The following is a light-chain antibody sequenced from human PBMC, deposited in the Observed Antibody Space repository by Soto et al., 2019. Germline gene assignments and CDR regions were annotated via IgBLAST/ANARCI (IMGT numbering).Light chain of an antibody. J-gene: IGKJ1*01. Sequence: DIVMTQSPDSLAVSLGERATINCKSSQSVLYSSNNKNYLAWYQQKPGQHPKLLIYWASTRESGVPDRFSGSGSGTDFTLTISSLQAEDVAVYYCQQSYSTPRTFGQGTKVEIK. CDR2: WAS. V-gene: IGKV4-1*01. CDR3: QQSYSTPRT. CDR1: QSVLYSSNNKNY.